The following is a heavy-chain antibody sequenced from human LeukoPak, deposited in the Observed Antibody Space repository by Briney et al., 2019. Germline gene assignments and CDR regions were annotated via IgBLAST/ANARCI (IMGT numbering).Heavy chain of an antibody. J-gene: IGHJ4*02. CDR3: ARLSGYSSGHYYSDY. CDR1: GGSISNDY. D-gene: IGHD3-22*01. V-gene: IGHV4-59*01. Sequence: PSETLSLTCTVSGGSISNDYWSWIRQPPGKGLEWIGYIYYRGSTNYNPSLKSRVTISVDTSKNQFSLKLSSVTAADTAVYYCARLSGYSSGHYYSDYWGQGTLVTVSS. CDR2: IYYRGST.